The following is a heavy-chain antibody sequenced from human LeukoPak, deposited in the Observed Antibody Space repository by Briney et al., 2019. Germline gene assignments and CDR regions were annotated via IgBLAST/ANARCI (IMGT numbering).Heavy chain of an antibody. CDR2: MNPNSGNT. D-gene: IGHD6-19*01. Sequence: ASVKVSCKASDYTFTSYDINWVRQATGQGLEWMGWMNPNSGNTGYAQKFQGRVTMTRDTSTSTVYMELSSLRSEDTAVYYCARGTGIAVAGTGFDYWGQGTLVTVSS. CDR1: DYTFTSYD. J-gene: IGHJ4*02. V-gene: IGHV1-8*01. CDR3: ARGTGIAVAGTGFDY.